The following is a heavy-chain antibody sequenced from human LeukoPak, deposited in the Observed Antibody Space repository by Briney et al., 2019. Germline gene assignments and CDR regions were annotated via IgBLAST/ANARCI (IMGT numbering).Heavy chain of an antibody. V-gene: IGHV1-46*01. D-gene: IGHD3-16*02. CDR3: ARALGYDYVWGSYRYVDY. J-gene: IGHJ4*02. Sequence: ASVKVSCKASGYTFTSYYMHWVRQAPGQGLEWMGIINPSGGSTSYAQKFQGRVTMTRDTSTSTVYMELSSLRSDDTAVYYCARALGYDYVWGSYRYVDYWGQGTLVTVSS. CDR2: INPSGGST. CDR1: GYTFTSYY.